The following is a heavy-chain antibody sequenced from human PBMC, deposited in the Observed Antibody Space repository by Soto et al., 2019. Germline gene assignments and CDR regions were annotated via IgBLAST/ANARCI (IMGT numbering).Heavy chain of an antibody. V-gene: IGHV4-31*03. J-gene: IGHJ4*02. D-gene: IGHD3-10*01. Sequence: SETLSLTCTVSGGSISSGSYYLSWIRQYPGKGLEGIEYIYYSGTTYYNPSLRSRVTISVDTSKNQFSLRLSSVTAADTAVYYCARDSGYYGSGSPLDYWGQGTLVT. CDR3: ARDSGYYGSGSPLDY. CDR2: IYYSGTT. CDR1: GGSISSGSYY.